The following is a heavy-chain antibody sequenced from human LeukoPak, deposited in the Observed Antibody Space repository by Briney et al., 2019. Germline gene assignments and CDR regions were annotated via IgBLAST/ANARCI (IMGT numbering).Heavy chain of an antibody. CDR3: ARWETTVVTNYMDV. V-gene: IGHV3-30*03. J-gene: IGHJ6*03. Sequence: PGGSLRLSCAASGFTISNYGMHWGRQAPGKGLEWVAILSDDGNNKIYVDSVKGRFSISRDNSKNTLYLQMDSLRAEDTAVYYCARWETTVVTNYMDVWGKGTTVTVSS. CDR2: LSDDGNNK. CDR1: GFTISNYG. D-gene: IGHD4-23*01.